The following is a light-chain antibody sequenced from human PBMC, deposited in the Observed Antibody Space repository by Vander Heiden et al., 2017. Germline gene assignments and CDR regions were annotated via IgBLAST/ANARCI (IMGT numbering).Light chain of an antibody. CDR1: QSVLKSPNNKNY. CDR2: WAS. Sequence: DIVMTQSPESLAVSLGERATINCKSSQSVLKSPNNKNYLAWYQQNPGQPPKVLIYWASTRESGVPDRFSGSGSGTDFTLTISSLQAEDVAVYYCQQYYSSPHTFGQGTKLEI. V-gene: IGKV4-1*01. CDR3: QQYYSSPHT. J-gene: IGKJ2*01.